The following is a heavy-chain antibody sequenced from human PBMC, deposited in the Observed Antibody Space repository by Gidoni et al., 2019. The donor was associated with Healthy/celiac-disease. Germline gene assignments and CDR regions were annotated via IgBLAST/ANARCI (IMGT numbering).Heavy chain of an antibody. D-gene: IGHD3-3*01. Sequence: QLQLQESGPGLVKPSETLSLTSTVSGGSISSSSYYWGWIRQPPGKGLEWIGSIYYSGSTYYNPSLKSRVTISVDTSKNQFSLKLSSVTAADTAVYYCATAYYDFWSGYYDAFDIWGQGTMVTVSS. CDR2: IYYSGST. CDR1: GGSISSSSYY. J-gene: IGHJ3*02. CDR3: ATAYYDFWSGYYDAFDI. V-gene: IGHV4-39*01.